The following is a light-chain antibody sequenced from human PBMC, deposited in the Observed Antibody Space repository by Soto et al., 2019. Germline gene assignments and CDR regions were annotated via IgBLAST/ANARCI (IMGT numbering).Light chain of an antibody. J-gene: IGKJ5*01. Sequence: DLQMTQSPSSLSASVGDRVTITCRASQSISNYLNWYQQKPGKAPKLLIYAASSLQSGVPSRFSGSGSGTEFTLTISSLQPEDFATYYCQQSYSTLLITFGQGTRLEIK. CDR2: AAS. CDR1: QSISNY. V-gene: IGKV1-39*01. CDR3: QQSYSTLLIT.